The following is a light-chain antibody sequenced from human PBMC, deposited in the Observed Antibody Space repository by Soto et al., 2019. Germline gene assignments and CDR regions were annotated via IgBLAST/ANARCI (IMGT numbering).Light chain of an antibody. J-gene: IGLJ2*01. V-gene: IGLV1-51*01. CDR1: RFNVGSGL. Sequence: QSVLTQPPSVSAAPGQKVTISCSGNRFNVGSGLVSWYQKLPGTAPKLLIYDNDKRPSGIPDRFAGSKSGTTATLGITGLQTGDEADYYCGTWDGSLNAGLFGGGTKVTVL. CDR2: DND. CDR3: GTWDGSLNAGL.